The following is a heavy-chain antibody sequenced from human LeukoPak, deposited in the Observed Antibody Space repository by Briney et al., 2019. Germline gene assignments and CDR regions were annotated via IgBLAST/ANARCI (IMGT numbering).Heavy chain of an antibody. D-gene: IGHD3-10*01. J-gene: IGHJ1*01. V-gene: IGHV1-18*01. CDR3: ARDPRRFGKSSLHHQH. Sequence: ASVKVSCKASGYTFTSYGISWVRQAPGQGLEWMGWISAYNGNTNYAQKLQGRVTMTTDTSTSTAYMELRSLRSDDTAVYYCARDPRRFGKSSLHHQHWGQGTLVTVSS. CDR2: ISAYNGNT. CDR1: GYTFTSYG.